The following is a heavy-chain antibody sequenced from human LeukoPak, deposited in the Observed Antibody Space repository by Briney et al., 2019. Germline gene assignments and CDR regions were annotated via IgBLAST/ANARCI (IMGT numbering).Heavy chain of an antibody. CDR1: GYSCTSYW. V-gene: IGHV5-51*01. CDR2: IYPGDSDT. J-gene: IGHJ4*02. CDR3: ARLNVRGSITGTTGFDY. D-gene: IGHD1-20*01. Sequence: GESLELSCKGSGYSCTSYWIGWVRQMPGKGLEWMGIIYPGDSDTRYSPSFQGQVTISADKSISTAYLQWSSLKASDTAMYYCARLNVRGSITGTTGFDYWGQGTLVTVSS.